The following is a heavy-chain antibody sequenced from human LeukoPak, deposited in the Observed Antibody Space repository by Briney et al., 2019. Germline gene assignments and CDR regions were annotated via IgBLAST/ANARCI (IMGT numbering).Heavy chain of an antibody. J-gene: IGHJ4*02. D-gene: IGHD5-12*01. CDR3: AKDISQGYTAGSIEQDY. CDR1: GLSFSNYA. Sequence: PGGSLRLSCAASGLSFSNYAMSWVRQAPGKGLEWVSAISESGHSTYYAASVKGRFTISRDNSKNTLYLQMNSLRAADTALYYCAKDISQGYTAGSIEQDYWGQGTLVTVSS. V-gene: IGHV3-23*01. CDR2: ISESGHST.